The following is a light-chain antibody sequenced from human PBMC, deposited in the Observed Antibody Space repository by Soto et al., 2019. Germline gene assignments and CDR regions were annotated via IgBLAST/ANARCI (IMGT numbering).Light chain of an antibody. CDR3: KKYNSAPRA. J-gene: IGKJ1*01. V-gene: IGKV1-27*01. CDR1: QGFSNY. CDR2: AAS. Sequence: DIQMTQSPSSLSASVGDSVTISCRASQGFSNYLAWYQQKPGKVPKLLIYAASTLQSGVPSRFSGRGSWTDFTIPIISLQPEYFATYYCKKYNSAPRAFGQGPKV.